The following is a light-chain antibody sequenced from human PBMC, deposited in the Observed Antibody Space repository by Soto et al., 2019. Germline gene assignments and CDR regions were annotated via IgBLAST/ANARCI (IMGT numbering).Light chain of an antibody. CDR3: QQYHTSPLT. CDR2: GAS. V-gene: IGKV3-20*01. CDR1: QSVSSSY. Sequence: EIVLTQSPGTLSLSPGERATFSCRASQSVSSSYIAWYQQKRGQAPRRLIYGASIRATGIPDRFSGSESGTDFTFTISRLEPEDFALYYCQQYHTSPLTFGQGTKVEIK. J-gene: IGKJ1*01.